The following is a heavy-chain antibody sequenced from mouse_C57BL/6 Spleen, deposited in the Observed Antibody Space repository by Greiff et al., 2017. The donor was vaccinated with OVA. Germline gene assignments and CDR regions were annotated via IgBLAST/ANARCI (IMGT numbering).Heavy chain of an antibody. D-gene: IGHD4-1*01. Sequence: VQLQQPGAELVRPGTSVKLSCKASGYTFTSYWMHWVKQRPGQGLEWIGVIDPSDSYTNYNQKFKGKATLTVDTSSSTAYMQLSSLTSEDSAVYYCARGLTGTSFDYWGQGTTLTVSS. V-gene: IGHV1-59*01. CDR2: IDPSDSYT. J-gene: IGHJ2*01. CDR3: ARGLTGTSFDY. CDR1: GYTFTSYW.